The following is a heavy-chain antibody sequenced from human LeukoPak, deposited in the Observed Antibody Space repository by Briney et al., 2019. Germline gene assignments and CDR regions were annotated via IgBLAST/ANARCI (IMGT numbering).Heavy chain of an antibody. CDR1: GGSISSSSYY. Sequence: PSETLSLTCTVSGGSISSSSYYWCWIRQPPGKGLEWIGSVYYSGSTYYNPSLKSRVTISVDTSKNQFSLKLSSVTAAGTAVYYCASITLRVLDYWGQGTLVTVSS. CDR2: VYYSGST. CDR3: ASITLRVLDY. V-gene: IGHV4-39*01. D-gene: IGHD3-3*01. J-gene: IGHJ4*02.